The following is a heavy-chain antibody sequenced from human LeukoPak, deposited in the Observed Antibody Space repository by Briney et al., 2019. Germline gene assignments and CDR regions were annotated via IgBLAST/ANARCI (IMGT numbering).Heavy chain of an antibody. V-gene: IGHV3-30*02. CDR2: IWYGGSNK. D-gene: IGHD2-2*02. Sequence: PRGSLRLSCAASGFTFSSYGMHWVRQAPGKGLEWVAVIWYGGSNKYYADSVKGRFTISRDNSKNTLYLQMNSLRAEDTAVYYCAKDWAGCSSTSCYKETDYWGQGTLVTVSS. CDR3: AKDWAGCSSTSCYKETDY. J-gene: IGHJ4*02. CDR1: GFTFSSYG.